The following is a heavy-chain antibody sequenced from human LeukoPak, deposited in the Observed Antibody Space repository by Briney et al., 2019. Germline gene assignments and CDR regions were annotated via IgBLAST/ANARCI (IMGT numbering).Heavy chain of an antibody. Sequence: GASVKVSCKASGYTFTGYYMHWVRQAPGQGLEWMGWINPNSGGTNYAQKFQGRVTMTRDTSISTAYMELSRLRSDDTAVYYCARDTRSGYSSSWADNWFDPWGQGTLVTVSS. CDR1: GYTFTGYY. D-gene: IGHD6-13*01. J-gene: IGHJ5*02. CDR2: INPNSGGT. CDR3: ARDTRSGYSSSWADNWFDP. V-gene: IGHV1-2*02.